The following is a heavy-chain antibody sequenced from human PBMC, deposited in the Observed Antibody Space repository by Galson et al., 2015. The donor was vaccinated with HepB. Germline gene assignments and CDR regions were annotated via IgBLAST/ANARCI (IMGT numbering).Heavy chain of an antibody. Sequence: SLRLSCAASGFTFSSYAMSWVRQAPGKGLEWVSAIGAIGGNTYYADSVKGRFTISRDNSKNTLYLQMNSLRAEDTAVYYCAKGAPSNDYVWGSYRSSNYYFDYWGQGTLVTVSS. J-gene: IGHJ4*02. CDR2: IGAIGGNT. CDR1: GFTFSSYA. V-gene: IGHV3-23*01. CDR3: AKGAPSNDYVWGSYRSSNYYFDY. D-gene: IGHD3-16*02.